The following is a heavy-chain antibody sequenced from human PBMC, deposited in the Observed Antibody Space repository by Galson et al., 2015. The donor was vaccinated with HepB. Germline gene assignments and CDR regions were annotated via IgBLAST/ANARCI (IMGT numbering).Heavy chain of an antibody. CDR1: GFMFDTYV. J-gene: IGHJ5*01. CDR3: AREERRGASYYLDS. D-gene: IGHD1-26*01. Sequence: SLRLSCAASGFMFDTYVMHWVRQAPGKGLEWVAIISSDESQKYYADTVKGRFTISRDNSKNTLFLHMKNLRRDDTAVYYCAREERRGASYYLDSWGQEPWSPSPQ. V-gene: IGHV3-30*03. CDR2: ISSDESQK.